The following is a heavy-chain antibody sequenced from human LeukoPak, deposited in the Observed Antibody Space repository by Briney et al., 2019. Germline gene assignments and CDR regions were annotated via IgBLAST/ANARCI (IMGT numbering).Heavy chain of an antibody. V-gene: IGHV1-46*01. CDR2: INPSGGST. CDR1: GYTFTSYY. D-gene: IGHD3-22*01. CDR3: ARDGYDSSGYWY. J-gene: IGHJ4*02. Sequence: ASVKVSCKASGYTFTSYYMHWVRQTPGQGREWMGIINPSGGSTSYAQKFQGRVTLTRDMSTSTVYMELSSLRSEDTAVYYCARDGYDSSGYWYWGQGALVTVSS.